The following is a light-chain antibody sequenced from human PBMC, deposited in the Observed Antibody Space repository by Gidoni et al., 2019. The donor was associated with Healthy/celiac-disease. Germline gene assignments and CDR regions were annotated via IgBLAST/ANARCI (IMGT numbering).Light chain of an antibody. CDR2: GAS. V-gene: IGKV3-20*01. J-gene: IGKJ1*01. CDR3: QQYGSSPWT. Sequence: EIVLTQSPGTLSLSPGERATLSCRASQSVSSNYLAWYQQKPGQAPRLLIYGASSRATGIPDRLSGSGSGTDFNRTISRLEPEDFAVYYCQQYGSSPWTFGQGTKVEVK. CDR1: QSVSSNY.